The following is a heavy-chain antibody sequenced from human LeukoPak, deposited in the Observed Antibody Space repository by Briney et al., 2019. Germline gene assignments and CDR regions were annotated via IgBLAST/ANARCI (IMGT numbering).Heavy chain of an antibody. D-gene: IGHD3-22*01. CDR3: ARVPSYYYDSSGYVY. J-gene: IGHJ4*02. CDR2: IIPIFGTA. CDR1: GGTFSSYA. Sequence: GSWVKVSCKASGGTFSSYAISWVRQAPGQGLEWMGWIIPIFGTANYAQKFQGRVTITTDESTSTAYMELSSLRSADTSVYYCARVPSYYYDSSGYVYWGLGTLVTVSS. V-gene: IGHV1-69*05.